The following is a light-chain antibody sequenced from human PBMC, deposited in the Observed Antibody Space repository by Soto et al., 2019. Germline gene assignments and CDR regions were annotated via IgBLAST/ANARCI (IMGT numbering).Light chain of an antibody. CDR1: QRVSGNY. CDR2: GAS. J-gene: IGKJ5*01. CDR3: QQYGSAPPIT. Sequence: EIVMTQSPATLSVSPGERATLSCRSSQRVSGNYLAWYQQKPGQAPRLLVYGASTRVTGIPDRISGSGSGTDFTLTISRLEPEDFAVYYCQQYGSAPPITFGQGTRLEI. V-gene: IGKV3-20*01.